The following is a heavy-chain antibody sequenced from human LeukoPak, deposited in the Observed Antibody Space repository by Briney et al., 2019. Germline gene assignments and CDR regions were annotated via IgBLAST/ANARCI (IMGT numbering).Heavy chain of an antibody. V-gene: IGHV3-23*01. CDR3: AKNKGTSSSSQND. D-gene: IGHD6-19*01. CDR2: ISGSADFT. J-gene: IGHJ4*02. Sequence: GGSLRLSCAASGFTFSSYAMNWVRQAPGKGLEWVSTISGSADFTYYAESVKGRFTISRDNSKNTLYLQMNSLRAEDTAAYYCAKNKGTSSSSQNDWGQGTLVTVSS. CDR1: GFTFSSYA.